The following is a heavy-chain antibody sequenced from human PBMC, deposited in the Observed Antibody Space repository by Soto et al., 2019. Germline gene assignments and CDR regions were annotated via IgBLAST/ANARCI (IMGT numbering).Heavy chain of an antibody. CDR1: GLYLGILR. Sequence: GGSLRPSCAVSGLYLGILRMSWVSRAPGKGLKWVSSITANNDYTNHADSLKGRFTISRDNAKSSLYLQMNNLKVDDTALYSCTRVDGYTHPSDFWGQGTQVTVSS. CDR3: TRVDGYTHPSDF. CDR2: ITANNDYT. D-gene: IGHD5-12*01. J-gene: IGHJ4*02. V-gene: IGHV3-21*01.